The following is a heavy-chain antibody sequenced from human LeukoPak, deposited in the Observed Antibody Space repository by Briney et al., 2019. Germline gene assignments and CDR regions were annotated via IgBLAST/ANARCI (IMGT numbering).Heavy chain of an antibody. CDR3: ARHLPIFGVVIPSFGMDV. CDR2: IYYSGST. D-gene: IGHD3-3*01. CDR1: GGSISSSSYY. Sequence: PSETLSLTCTVSGGSISSSSYYWGWIRQPPGKGLEWIGSIYYSGSTYYSPSLKSRVTISVDTSKNQFSLKLSSVTAADTAVYYCARHLPIFGVVIPSFGMDVWGQGTTVTVSS. J-gene: IGHJ6*02. V-gene: IGHV4-39*01.